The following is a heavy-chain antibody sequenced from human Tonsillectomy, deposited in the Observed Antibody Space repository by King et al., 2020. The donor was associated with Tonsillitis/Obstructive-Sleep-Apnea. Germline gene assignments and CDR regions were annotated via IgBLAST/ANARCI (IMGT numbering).Heavy chain of an antibody. Sequence: VQLVESGAEVKKPGESLKISCKGSGYSFTSYWIGWVRQMPGKGLEWMGIIYPGDSDTRYSPSFQGQVTISADKSISTANLQWSSLKASDTAMYYCARSYIDFWSGSFDAFDIWGQGTMVTVSS. CDR3: ARSYIDFWSGSFDAFDI. D-gene: IGHD3-3*01. V-gene: IGHV5-51*01. J-gene: IGHJ3*02. CDR2: IYPGDSDT. CDR1: GYSFTSYW.